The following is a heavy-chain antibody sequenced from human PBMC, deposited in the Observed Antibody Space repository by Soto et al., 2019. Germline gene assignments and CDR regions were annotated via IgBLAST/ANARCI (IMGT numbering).Heavy chain of an antibody. CDR1: GYSFTSYW. CDR2: IYPGDSDT. CDR3: ARPWNSYYYGMDV. D-gene: IGHD1-1*01. V-gene: IGHV5-51*01. Sequence: GESLKISCKGSGYSFTSYWIGWVRQMPGRGLEWMGIIYPGDSDTRYSPSFQGQVTISADKSISTAYLQWSSLKASDTAMYYCARPWNSYYYGMDVWGQGTTVTVSS. J-gene: IGHJ6*02.